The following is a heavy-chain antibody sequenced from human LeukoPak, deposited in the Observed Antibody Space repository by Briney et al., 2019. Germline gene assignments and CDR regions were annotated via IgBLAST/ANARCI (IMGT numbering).Heavy chain of an antibody. V-gene: IGHV3-21*04. CDR2: ISSSSSYI. D-gene: IGHD4-17*01. CDR1: GFTFSSYS. CDR3: ARGYYGDPRFDY. J-gene: IGHJ4*02. Sequence: GGSLRLSCAASGFTFSSYSMNWVRQAPGKGLEWVSSISSSSSYIYYADSVKGRFTISRHNSKNTLYLQMNSLRAEDTAVYYCARGYYGDPRFDYWGQGTLVTVSS.